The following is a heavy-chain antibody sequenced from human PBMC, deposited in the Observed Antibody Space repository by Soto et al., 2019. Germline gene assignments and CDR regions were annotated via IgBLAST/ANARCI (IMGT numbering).Heavy chain of an antibody. V-gene: IGHV1-24*01. CDR2: FDPVSGEA. CDR3: ARGSIAARCFDY. CDR1: GSTLTELS. J-gene: IGHJ4*02. Sequence: ASVKVSCKVSGSTLTELSMHWVRQAPGKGLEWMGGFDPVSGEANYAQKFQGRVTITADESTSTAYMELSSLRSEDTAVYYCARGSIAARCFDYWGQGTLVTVSS. D-gene: IGHD6-6*01.